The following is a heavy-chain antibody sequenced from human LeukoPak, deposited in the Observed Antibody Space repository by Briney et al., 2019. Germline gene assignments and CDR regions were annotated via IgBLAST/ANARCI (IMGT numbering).Heavy chain of an antibody. J-gene: IGHJ4*02. D-gene: IGHD3-16*01. CDR2: ISSSSSYI. CDR1: GFAFNYYD. V-gene: IGHV3-21*04. CDR3: ARRGGLSSGRSFDH. Sequence: GGSLRLSCVASGFAFNYYDTNWVRQAPGKGLEWVSSISSSSSYISSADSAKGRFTISRDNANGSLFLQMSSLTPEDTAIYFCARRGGLSSGRSFDHWGQGTLVIVSS.